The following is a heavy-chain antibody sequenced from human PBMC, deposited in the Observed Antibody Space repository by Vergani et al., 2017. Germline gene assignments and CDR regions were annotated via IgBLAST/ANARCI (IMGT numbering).Heavy chain of an antibody. Sequence: EVQLVESGGGLVQPGRSLRLSCAASGFTFDDYAMHWVRQAPGKGLEWVSGISWNSGSIGYADSVKGRFTISRDNAKNSLYLQMNSLRPEDTALYYCAKDYYYDSSGYYFDYWGQGTLVTVSS. CDR2: ISWNSGSI. V-gene: IGHV3-9*01. J-gene: IGHJ4*02. D-gene: IGHD3-22*01. CDR3: AKDYYYDSSGYYFDY. CDR1: GFTFDDYA.